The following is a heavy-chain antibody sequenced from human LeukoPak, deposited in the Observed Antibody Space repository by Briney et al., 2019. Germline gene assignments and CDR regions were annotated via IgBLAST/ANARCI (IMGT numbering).Heavy chain of an antibody. J-gene: IGHJ4*02. CDR2: ISGFGSSP. Sequence: PGGSLRLSWVASGFSFSNYAMSWVRQAPGKGLEWVSGISGFGSSPYYADSVKGRFTISRDNSKNTLYLQMNSLRAEDTAVYYCADLGTTYYYDHSTYWGRGTLVTVSS. CDR1: GFSFSNYA. D-gene: IGHD3-22*01. CDR3: ADLGTTYYYDHSTY. V-gene: IGHV3-23*01.